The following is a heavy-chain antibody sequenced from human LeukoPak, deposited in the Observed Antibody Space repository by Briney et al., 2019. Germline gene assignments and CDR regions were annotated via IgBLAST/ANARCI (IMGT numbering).Heavy chain of an antibody. V-gene: IGHV1-69*05. CDR2: IIPIFGTA. Sequence: VASVRDSCKASRGTFIRYAISCVRQAPGQGLEWMGGIIPIFGTANYAQKFQGRVTITTDESTSTAYMELSSLRSEDTAVYYCAREASSGYYFDYWGQGTLVTVSS. CDR1: RGTFIRYA. J-gene: IGHJ4*02. D-gene: IGHD3-22*01. CDR3: AREASSGYYFDY.